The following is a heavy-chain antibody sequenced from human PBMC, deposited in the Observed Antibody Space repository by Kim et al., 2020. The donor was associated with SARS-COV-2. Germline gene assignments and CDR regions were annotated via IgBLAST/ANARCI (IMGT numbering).Heavy chain of an antibody. CDR3: ARDLFPFGELGY. V-gene: IGHV1-3*01. Sequence: KYSQEFQGRVTITRDTCASTAYMELSSLRAEDTAVYYCARDLFPFGELGYWGQGTLGTVSS. J-gene: IGHJ4*02. D-gene: IGHD3-10*01.